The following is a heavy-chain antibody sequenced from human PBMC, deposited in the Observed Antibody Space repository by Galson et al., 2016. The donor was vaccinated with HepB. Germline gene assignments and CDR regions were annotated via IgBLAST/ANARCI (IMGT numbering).Heavy chain of an antibody. J-gene: IGHJ6*02. D-gene: IGHD6-19*01. V-gene: IGHV3-21*04. Sequence: SLRLSCAASGFTFTSYTMNCVRQAPGKGLEWVSYISRSGRYKHYAASLQGRFPVSRDNARHSLYLQRNSLRAEVTAVYYCARAYSGGWLFHDYGMDVWGRGTTVTVSS. CDR1: GFTFTSYT. CDR2: ISRSGRYK. CDR3: ARAYSGGWLFHDYGMDV.